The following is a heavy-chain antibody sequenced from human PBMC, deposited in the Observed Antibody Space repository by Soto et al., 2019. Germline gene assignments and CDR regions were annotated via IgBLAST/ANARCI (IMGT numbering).Heavy chain of an antibody. D-gene: IGHD5-12*01. CDR3: ARECVATMKGGYFDY. CDR2: TDYSGST. V-gene: IGHV4-31*03. CDR1: GGSITSGGYY. J-gene: IGHJ4*02. Sequence: QVQLQESGPGLVKPSQTLSLTCTVSGGSITSGGYYWSWIRQHPGKGLEWIGYTDYSGSTYYSPSLKSRLSISVDTSKNQFSLRLSSVTAADTAVYYCARECVATMKGGYFDYWGQGTLVTVSS.